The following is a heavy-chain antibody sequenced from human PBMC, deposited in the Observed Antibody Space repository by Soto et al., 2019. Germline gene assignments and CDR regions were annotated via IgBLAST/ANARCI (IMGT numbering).Heavy chain of an antibody. V-gene: IGHV3-48*01. CDR3: ARSGYSGYDYRGAFDI. J-gene: IGHJ3*02. CDR2: ISSSSSTI. D-gene: IGHD5-12*01. CDR1: GYSFGSHC. Sequence: PGGSLRLSCAGSGYSFGSHCMNWVRQAPGKGLEWVSYISSSSSTIYYADSVKGRFTISRDNAKNSLYLQMNSLRAEDTAVYYCARSGYSGYDYRGAFDIWGQGTMVTVSS.